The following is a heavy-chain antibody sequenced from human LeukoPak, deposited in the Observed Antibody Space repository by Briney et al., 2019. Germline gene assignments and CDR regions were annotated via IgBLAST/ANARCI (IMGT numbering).Heavy chain of an antibody. CDR2: INPNSGGT. V-gene: IGHV1-2*02. J-gene: IGHJ4*02. D-gene: IGHD3-3*01. Sequence: ASVKVSCKASGYTFTGYYIHWMRQAPGQRLEWMGWINPNSGGTNYAQNFQGRVTMTRDTSISAAYMEVSRLRSDDTAVYYCARAQYLDFWSGYYTYWGQGVRVTVSS. CDR3: ARAQYLDFWSGYYTY. CDR1: GYTFTGYY.